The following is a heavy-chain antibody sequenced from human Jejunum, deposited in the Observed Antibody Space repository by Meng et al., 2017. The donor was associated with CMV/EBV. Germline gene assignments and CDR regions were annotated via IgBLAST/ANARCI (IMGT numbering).Heavy chain of an antibody. J-gene: IGHJ4*02. D-gene: IGHD1-26*01. V-gene: IGHV5-51*01. Sequence: SGYMFYDYCLAWVRQLPGKGLEWMGIIFPLDSETILSPSFEGQVTISVDRTINTAYLQWSSLKASDSAMYYCVRTISGASLATFDYWGQGTLVTVSS. CDR2: IFPLDSET. CDR3: VRTISGASLATFDY. CDR1: GYMFYDYC.